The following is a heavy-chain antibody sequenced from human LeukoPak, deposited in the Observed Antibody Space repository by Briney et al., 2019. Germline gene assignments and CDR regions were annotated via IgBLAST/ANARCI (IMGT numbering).Heavy chain of an antibody. CDR3: ARPGYYDSSGYYI. Sequence: ETLSLTCTVSGGSISSRSYYWGWIRQPPGKGLEWIGSIYYSGSTYYNPSLKSRVTISVDTSKNQFSLKLSSVTAADTAVYYCARPGYYDSSGYYIWGQGTMVTVSS. D-gene: IGHD3-22*01. V-gene: IGHV4-39*01. J-gene: IGHJ3*02. CDR2: IYYSGST. CDR1: GGSISSRSYY.